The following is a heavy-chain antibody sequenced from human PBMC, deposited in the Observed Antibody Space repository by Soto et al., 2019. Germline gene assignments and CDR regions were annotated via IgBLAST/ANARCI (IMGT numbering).Heavy chain of an antibody. J-gene: IGHJ4*02. Sequence: PGGSLRLSCAASGFTFSSYAMSWVRQAPGKGLEWVSAISGSGGSTYYADSVKGRFTISRDNSKNTLYLQMNSLRAEDTAVYYCARDPVVVVAALQWYYFDYWGQGTLVTVSS. CDR2: ISGSGGST. D-gene: IGHD2-15*01. CDR3: ARDPVVVVAALQWYYFDY. CDR1: GFTFSSYA. V-gene: IGHV3-23*01.